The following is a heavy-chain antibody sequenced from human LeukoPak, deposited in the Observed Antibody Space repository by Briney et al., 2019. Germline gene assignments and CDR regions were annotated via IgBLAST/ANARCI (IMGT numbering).Heavy chain of an antibody. CDR3: ARDRRAMADYFDY. CDR2: IYYSGST. D-gene: IGHD5-18*01. CDR1: GGSFSSYY. J-gene: IGHJ4*02. V-gene: IGHV4-39*07. Sequence: SETLSLTCAVYGGSFSSYYWGWIRQPPGKGLEWIGSIYYSGSTYYNPSLKSRVTISVDTSKNQFSLKLSSVTAADTAVYYCARDRRAMADYFDYWGQGTLVTVSS.